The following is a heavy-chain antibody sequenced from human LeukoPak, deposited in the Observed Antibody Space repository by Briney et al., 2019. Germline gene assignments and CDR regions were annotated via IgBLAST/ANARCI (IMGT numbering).Heavy chain of an antibody. CDR1: YTSVNNYY. J-gene: IGHJ4*02. CDR2: YYSSWGT. CDR3: ARERVGYDTSGRGPRFDS. V-gene: IGHV4-4*07. D-gene: IGHD3-22*01. Sequence: SATMTLTCIFSYTSVNNYYCSVLRLSARKGQELVGRYYSSWGTSYNLSLPSQVSISVDKSKNQVSLKLESVTAADTAVYYCARERVGYDTSGRGPRFDSWGQGTLVTVSS.